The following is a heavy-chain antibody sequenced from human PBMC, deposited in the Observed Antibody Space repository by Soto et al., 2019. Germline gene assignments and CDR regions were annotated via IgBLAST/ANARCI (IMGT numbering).Heavy chain of an antibody. J-gene: IGHJ6*02. CDR2: IYYSGST. D-gene: IGHD3-10*01. CDR3: ARYYRQGCVTYYYYYRMVV. Sequence: PSETLSLTCTVSGGSISSGDYYWSWIRQPPGKGLEWIGYIYYSGSTYYNPSLKSRVTISVDTSKNQFSLKLSSVTAADAAVYYCARYYRQGCVTYYYYYRMVVWCQGTTVTVFS. V-gene: IGHV4-30-4*01. CDR1: GGSISSGDYY.